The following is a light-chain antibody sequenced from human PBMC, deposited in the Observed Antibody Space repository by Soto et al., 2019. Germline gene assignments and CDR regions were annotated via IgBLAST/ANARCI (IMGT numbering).Light chain of an antibody. J-gene: IGLJ1*01. CDR2: EGI. Sequence: QSALTQPASVSGSPGQSITISCTGTSCTVGGFNVVSWYQQHPGRALKVIIYEGIKRPSGVSNRFSGSNSGSTASLTISGLQAEDEADYYCCSYVGATTYVFGTGTKVTVL. V-gene: IGLV2-23*01. CDR3: CSYVGATTYV. CDR1: SCTVGGFNV.